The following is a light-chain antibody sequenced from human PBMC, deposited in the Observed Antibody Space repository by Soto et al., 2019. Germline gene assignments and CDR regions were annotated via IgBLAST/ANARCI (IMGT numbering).Light chain of an antibody. J-gene: IGKJ4*01. CDR1: QSVSTSY. Sequence: EIVLTQSPGALSLSPGERATLSSRASQSVSTSYLAWYQQEPGQAPRLLIYGASSRATGIPDRFSGSGSGADFTLTISRLEPEDFAVYYCQQYGSVPLTFGGGTKVEIK. CDR2: GAS. CDR3: QQYGSVPLT. V-gene: IGKV3-20*01.